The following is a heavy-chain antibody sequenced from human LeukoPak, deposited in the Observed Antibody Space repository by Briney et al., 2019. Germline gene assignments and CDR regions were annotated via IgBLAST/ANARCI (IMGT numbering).Heavy chain of an antibody. CDR1: GFFFSRYD. V-gene: IGHV3-33*01. J-gene: IGHJ4*02. CDR3: ARDPATVTSHFDY. CDR2: IWHDGSKK. Sequence: GGSLRLSCVASGFFFSRYDMHWVRKAPGKGLEWVALIWHDGSKKHYADSVKGRFTISRDDSKSTLYVQMNSLRVEDTAVYYCARDPATVTSHFDYWGQGALVTVSS. D-gene: IGHD4-17*01.